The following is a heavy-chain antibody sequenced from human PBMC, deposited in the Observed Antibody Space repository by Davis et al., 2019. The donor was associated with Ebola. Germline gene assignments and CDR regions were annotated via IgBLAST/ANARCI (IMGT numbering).Heavy chain of an antibody. CDR1: GFTFSDYW. CDR3: VRGKENWFDP. CDR2: ITTDGSTT. J-gene: IGHJ5*02. D-gene: IGHD3-10*01. Sequence: GESLKISCAASGFTFSDYWMHWVRQPPGTGLVWVSHITTDGSTTTYADSVKGRFTISRDNAKNTLYLQMSSLSAEDTAVYYCVRGKENWFDPWGQGTLVTVAS. V-gene: IGHV3-74*01.